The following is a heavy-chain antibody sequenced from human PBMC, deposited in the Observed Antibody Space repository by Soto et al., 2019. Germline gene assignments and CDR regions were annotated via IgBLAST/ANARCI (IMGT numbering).Heavy chain of an antibody. J-gene: IGHJ4*02. V-gene: IGHV1-69*02. CDR3: LNIPHY. Sequence: QVQLVQSGAEVKKPGSSVKVSCKASGGTFSSYTISLVRQAPGQGLEWMGRIIPILGIANYAQKFQGRVTITADKSTSTSYMELSSLRTEYTALYYCLNIPHYWGQGTLVTVSS. CDR2: IIPILGIA. CDR1: GGTFSSYT.